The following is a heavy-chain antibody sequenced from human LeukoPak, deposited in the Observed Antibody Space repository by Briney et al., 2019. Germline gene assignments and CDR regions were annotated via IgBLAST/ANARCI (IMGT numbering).Heavy chain of an antibody. Sequence: GASVKVSCKASGYTFTSYYIHWVQQAPGQGLEWMGWINPSTGVTNYARNFQGRVTMTRDTSTTTAYMELTRLSSDDTAVYFCARGHYYSDITFPLHYWGQGTQVTVSS. CDR2: INPSTGVT. V-gene: IGHV1-2*03. CDR3: ARGHYYSDITFPLHY. D-gene: IGHD3-16*01. J-gene: IGHJ4*02. CDR1: GYTFTSYY.